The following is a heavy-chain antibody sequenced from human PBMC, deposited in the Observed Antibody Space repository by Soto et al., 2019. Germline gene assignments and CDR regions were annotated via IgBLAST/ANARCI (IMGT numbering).Heavy chain of an antibody. CDR2: IIPIFGTA. J-gene: IGHJ3*02. CDR3: ARTELGSNGAFDI. V-gene: IGHV1-69*13. CDR1: GGTFSSYA. Sequence: SVKVSCKASGGTFSSYAISWVRQAPGQGLEWMGWIIPIFGTANYAQKFQGRVTITADESTSTAYMELSSLRSEDTAVYYCARTELGSNGAFDIWGQGTMVTVSS. D-gene: IGHD1-26*01.